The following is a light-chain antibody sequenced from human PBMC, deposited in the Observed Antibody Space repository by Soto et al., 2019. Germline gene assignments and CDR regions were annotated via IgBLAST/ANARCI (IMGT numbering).Light chain of an antibody. CDR1: QGISRW. J-gene: IGKJ3*01. CDR2: SAS. Sequence: DIQMTQLPSSMSASVGDRVTITCRASQGISRWLAWYHQKPGKAPNLLIYSASTLHSGVPSRFSGSGSGTDFTRTISSLQPEDFGTYYCQQANSFPLTFGPGTKGDMK. CDR3: QQANSFPLT. V-gene: IGKV1-12*01.